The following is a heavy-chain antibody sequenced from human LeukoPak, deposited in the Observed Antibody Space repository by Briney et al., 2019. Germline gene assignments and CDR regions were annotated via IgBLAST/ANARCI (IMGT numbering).Heavy chain of an antibody. Sequence: SVKVSCKASGGTFSSYAISWVRQAPGQGLEWMGRIIPILGIANYAQKFQGRVTITADKSTSTACMELSSLRSEDTAVYYCARDPPILTGYYAYWGQGTLVTVSS. D-gene: IGHD3-9*01. CDR1: GGTFSSYA. J-gene: IGHJ4*02. V-gene: IGHV1-69*04. CDR3: ARDPPILTGYYAY. CDR2: IIPILGIA.